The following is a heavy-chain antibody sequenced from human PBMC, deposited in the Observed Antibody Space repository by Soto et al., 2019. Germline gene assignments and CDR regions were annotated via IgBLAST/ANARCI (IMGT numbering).Heavy chain of an antibody. D-gene: IGHD2-2*01. Sequence: QLQLQESGPGLVKPSETLSLTCTVSGGSISSSSHYWVWMRQPPGQGLEWIGSIYYSGSTYYNPSPKSRVTISVDTSKNQFSLKLSSVTAADTAVYYCASAVPAAMTWFDPWGQGTLVTVSS. J-gene: IGHJ5*02. CDR3: ASAVPAAMTWFDP. CDR2: IYYSGST. V-gene: IGHV4-39*01. CDR1: GGSISSSSHY.